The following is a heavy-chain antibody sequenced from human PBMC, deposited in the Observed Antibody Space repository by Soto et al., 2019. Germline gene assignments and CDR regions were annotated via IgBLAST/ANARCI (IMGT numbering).Heavy chain of an antibody. V-gene: IGHV4-59*01. CDR3: ARSYYYDSSGAATGYGMDV. J-gene: IGHJ6*02. Sequence: TSETLSLTCTVSGGSISSYYWSWIRQPPGKGLEWIGYIYYSGSTNYNPSLKSRVTISVDTSKNQFSLKLSSVTAADTAVYYCARSYYYDSSGAATGYGMDVWGQGTTVTVSS. CDR2: IYYSGST. CDR1: GGSISSYY. D-gene: IGHD3-22*01.